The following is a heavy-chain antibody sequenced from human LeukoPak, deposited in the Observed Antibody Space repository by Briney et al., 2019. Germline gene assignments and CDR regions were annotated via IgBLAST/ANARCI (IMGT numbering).Heavy chain of an antibody. J-gene: IGHJ4*02. Sequence: GGSLRLSCAASGFAVSSNHMNWVRQAPGKGLEWVSVIFNGGSTYYADSVKGRFTISRDNSKNTLYLQMNSLRAEDTAVYYCAKEIIRAAAGTNWGQGTLVTVSS. CDR3: AKEIIRAAAGTN. V-gene: IGHV3-53*05. CDR2: IFNGGST. D-gene: IGHD6-13*01. CDR1: GFAVSSNH.